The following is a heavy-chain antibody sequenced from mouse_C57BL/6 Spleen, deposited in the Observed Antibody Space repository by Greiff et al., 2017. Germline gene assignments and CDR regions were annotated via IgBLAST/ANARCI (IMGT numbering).Heavy chain of an antibody. CDR2: IDPSDSYT. Sequence: VQLQQPGAELVRPGTSVKLSCTASGYTFTSYWLHWVKQRPGQGLEWIGVIDPSDSYTNYNQKFKGKATLTVDTSSSTAYLQLSSLTSEDSAVYYCARCDYGSSPYYFDYWGQGTTLTVSS. V-gene: IGHV1-59*01. J-gene: IGHJ2*01. CDR3: ARCDYGSSPYYFDY. D-gene: IGHD1-1*01. CDR1: GYTFTSYW.